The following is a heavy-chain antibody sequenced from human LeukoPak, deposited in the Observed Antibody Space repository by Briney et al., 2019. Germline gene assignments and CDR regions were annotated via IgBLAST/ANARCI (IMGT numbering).Heavy chain of an antibody. Sequence: GRSLRLSCAASGFRISHYAMSWVRQAPGKGLEWVSAVTSSTTSTYYANSVRGRFTISRDNSMNTLYLQMNSLRADDTAVYYCSKAPLGACAGAVCYYLDVWGKGTTVIVSS. D-gene: IGHD2-8*02. CDR2: VTSSTTST. CDR3: SKAPLGACAGAVCYYLDV. CDR1: GFRISHYA. V-gene: IGHV3-23*01. J-gene: IGHJ6*03.